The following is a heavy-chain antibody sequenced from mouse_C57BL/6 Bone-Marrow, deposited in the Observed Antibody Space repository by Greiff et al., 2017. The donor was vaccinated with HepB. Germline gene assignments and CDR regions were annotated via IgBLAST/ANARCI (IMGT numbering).Heavy chain of an antibody. CDR1: GYTFTDYE. J-gene: IGHJ4*01. CDR2: IDPETGGT. CDR3: TRKGIYAMDY. Sequence: LMESGAELVRPGASVTLSCKASGYTFTDYEMHWVKQTPVHGLEWIGAIDPETGGTAYNQKFKGKAILTADKSSSTAYMELRSLTSEDSAVYYCTRKGIYAMDYWGQGTSVTVSS. V-gene: IGHV1-15*01.